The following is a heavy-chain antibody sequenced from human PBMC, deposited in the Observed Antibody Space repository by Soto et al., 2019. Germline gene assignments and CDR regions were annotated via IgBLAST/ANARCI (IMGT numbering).Heavy chain of an antibody. J-gene: IGHJ6*02. CDR2: ISSSSSYI. CDR3: AMAGLSSGWYGYYYYGMDV. Sequence: EVQLVESGGGLVKPGGSLRLSCAASGFTFSSYSMNWVRQAPGKGLEWVSSISSSSSYIYYADSVKGRFTISRDNAKNSLYLQMNSLRAEDTAVYYCAMAGLSSGWYGYYYYGMDVWGQGTTVTVSS. V-gene: IGHV3-21*01. CDR1: GFTFSSYS. D-gene: IGHD6-19*01.